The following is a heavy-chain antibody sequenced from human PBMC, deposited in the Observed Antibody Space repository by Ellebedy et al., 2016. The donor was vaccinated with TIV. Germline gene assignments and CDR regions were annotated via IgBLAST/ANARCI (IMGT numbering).Heavy chain of an antibody. Sequence: PGGSLRLSCAASGFTFSSYAMSWVRQAPGKGLEWVANIKNDGSERYYVDSVEGRFTISRDNAKNSLYLQMSSLRAEDTAVYYCARPGKPYAIDYWGQGILVTVSS. J-gene: IGHJ4*02. CDR1: GFTFSSYA. CDR3: ARPGKPYAIDY. V-gene: IGHV3-7*03. CDR2: IKNDGSER. D-gene: IGHD2-8*01.